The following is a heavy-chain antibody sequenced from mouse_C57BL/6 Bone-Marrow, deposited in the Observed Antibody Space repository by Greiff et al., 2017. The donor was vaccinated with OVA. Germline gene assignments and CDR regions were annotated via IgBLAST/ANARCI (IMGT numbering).Heavy chain of an antibody. Sequence: EVQVVESGGGLVKPGGSLKLSCAASGFTFSSYTMSWVRQTPEKRLEWVATISGGGGNTYYPDSVKGRFTISRDNAKNTLYLQMSSLRSEDTALYYCARRGDYSFDYWGQGTTLTVSS. CDR3: ARRGDYSFDY. CDR1: GFTFSSYT. CDR2: ISGGGGNT. V-gene: IGHV5-9*01. J-gene: IGHJ2*01.